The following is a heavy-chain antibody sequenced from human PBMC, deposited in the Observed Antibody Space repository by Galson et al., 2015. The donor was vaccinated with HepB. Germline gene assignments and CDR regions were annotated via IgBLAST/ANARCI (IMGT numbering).Heavy chain of an antibody. J-gene: IGHJ5*02. D-gene: IGHD2-15*01. Sequence: SVKVSCKASGYTFTSYAMHWVRQAPGQRLEWMGWINAGNGNTKYSQKFQGRVTITRDTSASTAYMELSSLRSEDTAVYYCARSVCSGGSCYPRGWFDPWGQGTLVTVSS. CDR2: INAGNGNT. CDR1: GYTFTSYA. V-gene: IGHV1-3*01. CDR3: ARSVCSGGSCYPRGWFDP.